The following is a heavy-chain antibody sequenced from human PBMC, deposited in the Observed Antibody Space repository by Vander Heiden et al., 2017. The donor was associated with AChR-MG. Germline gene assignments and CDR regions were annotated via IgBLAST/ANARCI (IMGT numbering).Heavy chain of an antibody. CDR3: AAWVAANWFDP. CDR1: GYTFTYRY. D-gene: IGHD6-19*01. CDR2: ITPFNGNT. V-gene: IGHV1-45*02. Sequence: QMQLVQSGAEVKKTGSSVKVSCKASGYTFTYRYLHWVRQAPGQALEWMGWITPFNGNTSYAQKFQGRVTITRDRSINTAYMELSSLRSEDTAIYYCAAWVAANWFDPWGQGTLVTVSS. J-gene: IGHJ5*02.